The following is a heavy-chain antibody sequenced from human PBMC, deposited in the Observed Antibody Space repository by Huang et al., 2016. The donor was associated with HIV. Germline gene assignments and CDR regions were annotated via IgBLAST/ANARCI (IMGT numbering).Heavy chain of an antibody. J-gene: IGHJ6*02. V-gene: IGHV1-69*01. CDR2: VIPSFNTT. D-gene: IGHD5-18*01. CDR3: ARPSDAAMIRDYYYPMDV. CDR1: GGTFSTFG. Sequence: QVQLVQSEAEVKKPGSSVKVSCKASGGTFSTFGLSWVRQAAGRGLEGMAGVIPSFNTTYTAPKFQGRGTLTADESTNTASMELNSRTFEDTAVYYCARPSDAAMIRDYYYPMDVWGQGTTVTVS.